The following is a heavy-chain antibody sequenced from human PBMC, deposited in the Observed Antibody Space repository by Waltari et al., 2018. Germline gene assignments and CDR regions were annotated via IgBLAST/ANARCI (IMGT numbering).Heavy chain of an antibody. CDR2: ISFDASNK. CDR3: AKDLRVGPTNMGVDY. CDR1: GFTFITYG. J-gene: IGHJ4*02. Sequence: QVQLVESGGGVVQPGRSLRLSCAASGFTFITYGMHWVRQAPGKGLEWVAVISFDASNKYYADSVKGRFTISRDNSKNTLYLQMNSLRVEDTAVYYCAKDLRVGPTNMGVDYWGQGTLVTVSS. D-gene: IGHD1-26*01. V-gene: IGHV3-30*18.